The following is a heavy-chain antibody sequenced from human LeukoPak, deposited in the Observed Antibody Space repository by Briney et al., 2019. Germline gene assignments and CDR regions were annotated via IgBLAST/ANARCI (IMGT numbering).Heavy chain of an antibody. D-gene: IGHD1-26*01. J-gene: IGHJ5*02. Sequence: GASVKVSCKASGGTFSSYAISWVRQAPGQGLEWMGGIIPIFGTANYAQKFQGRVMITADESTSTAYMELSSLRSEDTAVYYCAREKRVRGATIWFDPWGQGTLVTVSS. V-gene: IGHV1-69*13. CDR3: AREKRVRGATIWFDP. CDR2: IIPIFGTA. CDR1: GGTFSSYA.